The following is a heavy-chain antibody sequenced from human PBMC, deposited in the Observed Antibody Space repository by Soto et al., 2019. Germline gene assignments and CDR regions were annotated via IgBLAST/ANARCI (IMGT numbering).Heavy chain of an antibody. V-gene: IGHV4-59*01. J-gene: IGHJ5*02. Sequence: PSETLSLTCTVSGGSISSYYWSWIRQPPGKGLEWIGYIYYSGSTNYNPSLKSRVTISVDTSKNQFSLKLSSVTAADTAVYYCARDRGRSGPSGWFHPWGQGTLVTVSS. CDR3: ARDRGRSGPSGWFHP. D-gene: IGHD3-10*01. CDR2: IYYSGST. CDR1: GGSISSYY.